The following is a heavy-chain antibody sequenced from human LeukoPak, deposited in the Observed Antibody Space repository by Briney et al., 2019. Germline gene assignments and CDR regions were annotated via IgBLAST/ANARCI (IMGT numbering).Heavy chain of an antibody. J-gene: IGHJ3*02. D-gene: IGHD3-22*01. Sequence: ASVKVSCKVSGYILSELSMHWVRQAPGQGLEWMGIINPSGGSTNYAQKFQGRVTMTRDTSTSTVYMELSSLRSEDTAVYYCARVKPNYYDSSAYGTFDIWGQGTMVTVSS. CDR3: ARVKPNYYDSSAYGTFDI. CDR2: INPSGGST. V-gene: IGHV1-46*01. CDR1: GYILSELS.